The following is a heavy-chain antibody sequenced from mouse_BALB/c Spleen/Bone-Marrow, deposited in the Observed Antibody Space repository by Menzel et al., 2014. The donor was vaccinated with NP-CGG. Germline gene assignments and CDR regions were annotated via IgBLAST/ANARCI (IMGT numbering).Heavy chain of an antibody. V-gene: IGHV1S81*02. CDR3: TRDHYYYGSSYWYFDV. J-gene: IGHJ1*01. D-gene: IGHD1-1*01. CDR2: INPSNGGT. CDR1: GYTFTSYY. Sequence: VQLQQSGAELVKPGASVKLSCKASGYTFTSYYMYWVKQRPGQGLEWIGGINPSNGGTNFNEKFKSKATLTVDKSSSPAFMQLSSLTSEDSAVYYCTRDHYYYGSSYWYFDVWGAGTTVTVSS.